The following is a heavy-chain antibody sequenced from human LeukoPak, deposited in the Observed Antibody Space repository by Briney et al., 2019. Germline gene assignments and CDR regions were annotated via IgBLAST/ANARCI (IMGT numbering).Heavy chain of an antibody. CDR2: IIPILGIA. V-gene: IGHV1-69*04. Sequence: SVKVSCKASGGTFSSYAISWVRQAPGQGLEWMGRIIPILGIANYAQKFQGRVTITADKSTSTAYMELSSLRSEDTAVYYCATKSGSYSGWDYWGQGTLVTVSS. D-gene: IGHD1-26*01. J-gene: IGHJ4*02. CDR1: GGTFSSYA. CDR3: ATKSGSYSGWDY.